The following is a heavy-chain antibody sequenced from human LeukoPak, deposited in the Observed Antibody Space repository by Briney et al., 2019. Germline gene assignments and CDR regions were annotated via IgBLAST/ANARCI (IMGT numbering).Heavy chain of an antibody. CDR1: GFTLSTYA. CDR3: AKCRFNDYGDYDY. D-gene: IGHD4-17*01. CDR2: ISGNGGSA. J-gene: IGHJ4*02. Sequence: PGGSLRLSCAASGFTLSTYAINWVRQAPGKGQEWVSGISGNGGSAYFADSVKGRFTMTRDNSKNTLYLQMNSLRAEDTAVYYCAKCRFNDYGDYDYWGQGTLVTVSS. V-gene: IGHV3-23*01.